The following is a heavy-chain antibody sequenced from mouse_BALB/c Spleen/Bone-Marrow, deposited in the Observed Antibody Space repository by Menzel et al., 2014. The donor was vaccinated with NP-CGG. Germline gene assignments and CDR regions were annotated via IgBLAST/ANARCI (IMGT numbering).Heavy chain of an antibody. V-gene: IGHV1-87*01. CDR2: INPGDGDT. D-gene: IGHD2-1*01. Sequence: VQLQQSGAELARPGASVKLSCKASGYTFTSYWMQWVKQRPGQGLEWIGAINPGDGDTRYTQKFKGKATLTADKSSSTAYMQLSSLASEDSAVYYCARWGNSYAMDYWGQGTSVTVSS. J-gene: IGHJ4*01. CDR3: ARWGNSYAMDY. CDR1: GYTFTSYW.